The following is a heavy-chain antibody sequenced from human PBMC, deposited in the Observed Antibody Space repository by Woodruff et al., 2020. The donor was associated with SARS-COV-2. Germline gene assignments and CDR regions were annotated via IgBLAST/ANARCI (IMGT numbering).Heavy chain of an antibody. V-gene: IGHV1-3*01. CDR2: NAGNGNT. Sequence: NAGNGNTKYSQKFQGRVTITRDTSASTAYMELSSLRSEDTAVYYCARVGIGSYDAFDIWGQGTMVTV. J-gene: IGHJ3*02. D-gene: IGHD1-26*01. CDR3: ARVGIGSYDAFDI.